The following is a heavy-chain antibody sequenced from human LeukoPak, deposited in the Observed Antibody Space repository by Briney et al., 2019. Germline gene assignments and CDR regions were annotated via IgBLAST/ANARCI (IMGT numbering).Heavy chain of an antibody. CDR1: GYTFTGYY. CDR3: ARVGAVAGHDAFDI. Sequence: ASVNVSCKASGYTFTGYYMHWVRQAAGQELEWMGWINPNSGGTNYAQKFQGRVTMTRDTSIRTAYMELSRLRSDDTAVYYCARVGAVAGHDAFDIWGQGTMVTVSS. D-gene: IGHD6-19*01. J-gene: IGHJ3*02. V-gene: IGHV1-2*02. CDR2: INPNSGGT.